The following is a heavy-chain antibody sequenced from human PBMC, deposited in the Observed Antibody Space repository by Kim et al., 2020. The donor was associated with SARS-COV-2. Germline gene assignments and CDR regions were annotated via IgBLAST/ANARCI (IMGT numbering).Heavy chain of an antibody. V-gene: IGHV1-69*13. Sequence: SVKVSCKASGGIFSSYGISWVRQAPGQGLEWMGGIIPIFGTANYAQKFQGRVTITADESTSTAFMELTSLRSEDAAVFYCARGLLSGAKSHVMDVWGQGTTVTVSS. D-gene: IGHD6-25*01. J-gene: IGHJ6*02. CDR2: IIPIFGTA. CDR3: ARGLLSGAKSHVMDV. CDR1: GGIFSSYG.